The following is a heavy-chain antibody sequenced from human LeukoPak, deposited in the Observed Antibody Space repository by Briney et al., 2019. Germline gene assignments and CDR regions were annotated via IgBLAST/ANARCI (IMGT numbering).Heavy chain of an antibody. CDR1: GFTFGDYA. D-gene: IGHD4-17*01. CDR2: IRSKAYGGTT. Sequence: PGRSLRLSCTASGFTFGDYAMSWVRQAPGEGLEWVGFIRSKAYGGTTEYAASVKGRFTISRDNSKSIAYLQMNSLKTEDTAVYYCTRVAVQMTTVTPDAFDIWGQGTMVTVSS. CDR3: TRVAVQMTTVTPDAFDI. V-gene: IGHV3-49*04. J-gene: IGHJ3*02.